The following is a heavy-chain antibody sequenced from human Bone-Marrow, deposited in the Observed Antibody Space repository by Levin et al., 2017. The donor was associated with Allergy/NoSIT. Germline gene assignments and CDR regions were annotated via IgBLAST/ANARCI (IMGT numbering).Heavy chain of an antibody. CDR2: IYPGDSDT. CDR3: ARHLGRGVTGGLRSGKRAFDI. V-gene: IGHV5-51*01. Sequence: KTGGSLRLSCKGSGYTFTSYWIGWVRQMPGKGLEWMGIIYPGDSDTRYSPSFQGQVTISADKSISTAYLQWSSLKASDTAMYYCARHLGRGVTGGLRSGKRAFDIWGQGTMVTVSS. D-gene: IGHD2-21*02. J-gene: IGHJ3*02. CDR1: GYTFTSYW.